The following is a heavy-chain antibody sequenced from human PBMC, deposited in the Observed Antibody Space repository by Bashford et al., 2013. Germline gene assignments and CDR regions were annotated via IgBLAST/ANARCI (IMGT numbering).Heavy chain of an antibody. CDR3: AKSYCSGDSCYSLFDY. Sequence: VRQAPGKGLEWVSSISSSSSYIYYADSVKGRFTISRDNAKNSLYLQMNSLRAEDTAVYYCAKSYCSGDSCYSLFDYWGQGTLVTVSS. D-gene: IGHD2-15*01. CDR2: ISSSSSYI. V-gene: IGHV3-21*01. J-gene: IGHJ4*02.